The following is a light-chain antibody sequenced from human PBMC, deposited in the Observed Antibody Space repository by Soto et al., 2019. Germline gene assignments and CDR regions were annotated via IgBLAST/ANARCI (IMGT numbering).Light chain of an antibody. V-gene: IGKV3-20*01. J-gene: IGKJ1*01. Sequence: EIVLTQSPGTLSLSPGERATLSCMASQSVSSSFLAWYQQKRGQPPRLLIYGASNRATGIPDRFSGSGSGTDFTLTISRLEPEDFAVYYCQHYGSSPRTFGQGTKVDIK. CDR1: QSVSSSF. CDR3: QHYGSSPRT. CDR2: GAS.